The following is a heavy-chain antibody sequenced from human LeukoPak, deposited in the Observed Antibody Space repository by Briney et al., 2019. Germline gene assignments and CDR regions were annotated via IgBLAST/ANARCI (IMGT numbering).Heavy chain of an antibody. CDR1: GFTFSNYW. Sequence: GGSLRLSCVASGFTFSNYWMSWFRQAPGKWLEWVGNIKTDGGEKYYVDSVRGRFTISRDNAKNSLYLQMNSLRAEDTAVYYCARDYVWGSPESDYWGQGTLVTVSS. CDR2: IKTDGGEK. D-gene: IGHD7-27*01. V-gene: IGHV3-7*01. J-gene: IGHJ4*02. CDR3: ARDYVWGSPESDY.